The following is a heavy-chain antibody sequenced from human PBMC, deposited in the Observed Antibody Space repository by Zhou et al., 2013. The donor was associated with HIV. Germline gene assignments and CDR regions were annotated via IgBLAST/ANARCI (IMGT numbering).Heavy chain of an antibody. CDR3: ARGFTYGTVDF. D-gene: IGHD3-10*01. Sequence: QVQLVQSGAEVKKPGASVKVSCKASGYTFTNYGLNWVRQAPGLGLEWMGRISIYNGKTDYEQKFQGRVTMTADTSTRTAYLEVRGLSSDDAAVYYCARGFTYGTVDFWGQERWSPSPQ. V-gene: IGHV1-18*04. CDR2: ISIYNGKT. CDR1: GYTFTNYG. J-gene: IGHJ4*01.